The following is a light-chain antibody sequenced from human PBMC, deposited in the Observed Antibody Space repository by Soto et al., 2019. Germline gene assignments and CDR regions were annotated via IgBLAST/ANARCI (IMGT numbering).Light chain of an antibody. CDR2: AAS. CDR3: QQSYNTPRT. CDR1: QSISNY. V-gene: IGKV1-39*01. J-gene: IGKJ2*01. Sequence: DIQMNQYTPSLSASVGDRVTITCRASQSISNYLNWYQHKPGKAPKLLIYAASTLQTGAPSRFSGSGSGTDFALTISSLQPEDFATYFCQQSYNTPRTFGQGTNLEIE.